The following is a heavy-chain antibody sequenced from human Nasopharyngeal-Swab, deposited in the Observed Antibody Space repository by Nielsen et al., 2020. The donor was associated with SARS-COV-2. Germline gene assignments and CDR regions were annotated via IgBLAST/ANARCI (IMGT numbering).Heavy chain of an antibody. CDR2: LNSDGSST. CDR1: GFTFSSFW. J-gene: IGHJ6*03. V-gene: IGHV3-74*01. CDR3: VGQSPEGYYYYYMDV. Sequence: GESLKISCTASGFTFSSFWMHWVRQAPGKGLVWVSRLNSDGSSTSYADSVQGRFTISRDNAKNTLFLQKNSVRVEDTAVYYCVGQSPEGYYYYYMDVWGTGTTVTVSS.